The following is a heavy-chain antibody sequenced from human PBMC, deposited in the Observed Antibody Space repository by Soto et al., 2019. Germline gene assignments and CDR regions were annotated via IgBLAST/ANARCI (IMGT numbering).Heavy chain of an antibody. CDR3: ARAFGSTTPSRL. V-gene: IGHV4-59*02. J-gene: IGHJ4*02. Sequence: SETLSLTCSVSGAFVSNYYWTWIRQPPGKRLEWIGYISYIEVTSYNPALKSRVAMSIDTSKNQFSLKLSSVTAADTAVYYCARAFGSTTPSRLWGQGTLVTVSS. CDR2: ISYIEVT. D-gene: IGHD4-17*01. CDR1: GAFVSNYY.